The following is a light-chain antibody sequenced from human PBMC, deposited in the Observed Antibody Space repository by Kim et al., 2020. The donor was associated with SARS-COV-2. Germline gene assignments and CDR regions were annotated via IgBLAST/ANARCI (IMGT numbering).Light chain of an antibody. V-gene: IGLV1-44*01. CDR2: GDS. CDR3: AAWDDSLSVF. CDR1: SSNIGSNP. Sequence: PGKRVTISCSGSSSNIGSNPVNWYQQLPGTAPKLLIYGDSQRPLGVPDRFSGSKSGTSASLAITGLQSEDEANYYCAAWDDSLSVFFGGGTQLTVL. J-gene: IGLJ2*01.